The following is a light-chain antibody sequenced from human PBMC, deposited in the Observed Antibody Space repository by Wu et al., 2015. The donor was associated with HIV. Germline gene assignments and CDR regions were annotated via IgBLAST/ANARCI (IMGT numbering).Light chain of an antibody. CDR1: QILGRF. CDR2: DTS. J-gene: IGKJ5*01. Sequence: EIVLTQSPVTLSLSPGERATLSCRANQILGRFLAWYQQKPGQSPRLLIYDTSTRATGVPARFSGSASGTDFTLTISSLEPEDSAIYYCQQRTNWPLISFGPGDTAWRLN. CDR3: QQRTNWPLIS. V-gene: IGKV3-11*01.